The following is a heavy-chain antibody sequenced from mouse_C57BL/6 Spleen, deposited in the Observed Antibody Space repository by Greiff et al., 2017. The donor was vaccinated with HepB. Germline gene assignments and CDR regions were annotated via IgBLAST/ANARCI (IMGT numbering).Heavy chain of an antibody. CDR1: GYSITSGYY. D-gene: IGHD3-2*02. Sequence: DVQLQESGPGLVKPSQSLSLTCSVTGYSITSGYYWNWIRQFPGNKLEWMGYISYDGSNNYNPSLKNRISITRDTSKNQFFLKLNSVTTEDTATYYCARGAQALFAYWGQGTLVTVSA. J-gene: IGHJ3*01. CDR2: ISYDGSN. CDR3: ARGAQALFAY. V-gene: IGHV3-6*01.